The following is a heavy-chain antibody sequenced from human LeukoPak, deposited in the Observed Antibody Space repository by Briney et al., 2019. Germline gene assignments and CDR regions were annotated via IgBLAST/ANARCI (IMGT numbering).Heavy chain of an antibody. CDR1: GFTFTTYS. D-gene: IGHD3-3*01. CDR2: ISGSSSYI. CDR3: ARGSGVVDY. J-gene: IGHJ4*02. Sequence: GGSLRLSCEASGFTFTTYSMTWVRQAPGKGLEWVSSISGSSSYIYYADSVKGRFTISRDNAKNSLYLQVSSLRAEDTAMYYCARGSGVVDYWGQGTLVTVSS. V-gene: IGHV3-21*01.